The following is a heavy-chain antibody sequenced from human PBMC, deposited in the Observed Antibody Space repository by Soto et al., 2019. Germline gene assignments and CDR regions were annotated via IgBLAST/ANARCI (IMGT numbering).Heavy chain of an antibody. CDR1: GFTFSNFA. CDR3: AKQDSNSLGMDA. J-gene: IGHJ6*02. Sequence: EVQLLESGGGLVQPGGSLRLSCAASGFTFSNFAMSWVRQAPGKGLQWVSSISGSGGNTYYTDSVNGRFAISRDNSANTLYLQMSSLSAEDTAVYFCAKQDSNSLGMDAWGQGTTVTVSS. CDR2: ISGSGGNT. V-gene: IGHV3-23*01. D-gene: IGHD6-6*01.